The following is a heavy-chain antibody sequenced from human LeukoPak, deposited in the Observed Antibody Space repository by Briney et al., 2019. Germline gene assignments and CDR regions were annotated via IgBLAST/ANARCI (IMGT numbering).Heavy chain of an antibody. D-gene: IGHD3-22*01. CDR1: GYTFTSYD. CDR2: MNPDSGRR. CDR3: ARAPDYYDTNDAFDI. V-gene: IGHV1-8*01. J-gene: IGHJ3*02. Sequence: ASVKVSCKASGYTFTSYDINWERQATGQGPEWMGWMNPDSGRRGYAQKFQGRITMTRNTSIGTAYMELSSLRSEDTAVYYCARAPDYYDTNDAFDIWGQGTMVTVSS.